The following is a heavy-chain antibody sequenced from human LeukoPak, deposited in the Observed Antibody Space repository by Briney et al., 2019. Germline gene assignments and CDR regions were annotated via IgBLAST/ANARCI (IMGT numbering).Heavy chain of an antibody. Sequence: SETLSLTCTVSGYPISSGYYWGWIRQPPGKGLEWIGYIYYSGSTNYNPSLKSRVTISVDTSKNQFSLKLISVTAADTAVYYCARVGQAGANWFAPWGKGPLVTVS. CDR3: ARVGQAGANWFAP. V-gene: IGHV4-61*01. J-gene: IGHJ5*02. D-gene: IGHD4/OR15-4a*01. CDR1: GYPISSGYY. CDR2: IYYSGST.